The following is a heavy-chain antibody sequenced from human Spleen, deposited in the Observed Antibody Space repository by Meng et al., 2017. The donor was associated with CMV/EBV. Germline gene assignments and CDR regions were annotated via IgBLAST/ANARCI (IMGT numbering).Heavy chain of an antibody. CDR2: ISAYNGNT. Sequence: ASVKVSCKASGYTFTSYGISWVRQAPGQGLEWMGWISAYNGNTNYAQKLQGRVTMTTDTSTSTAYMELRSLRSDDTAVYYCARDRAGIVVVVAATPTLDYWGQGTLVTVSS. D-gene: IGHD2-15*01. CDR3: ARDRAGIVVVVAATPTLDY. CDR1: GYTFTSYG. J-gene: IGHJ4*02. V-gene: IGHV1-18*01.